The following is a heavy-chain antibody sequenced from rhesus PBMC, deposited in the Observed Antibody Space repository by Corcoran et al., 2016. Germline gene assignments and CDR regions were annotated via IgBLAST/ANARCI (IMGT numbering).Heavy chain of an antibody. CDR3: ASSRIAAAGHSNRFDV. V-gene: IGHV4-160*01. CDR1: GGSISSTY. J-gene: IGHJ5-1*01. Sequence: QVQLQQWGEGLVQPSETLSLTCAVYGGSISSTYWSWFRQPPGKGLEWIGRIRSGGSTNYNPSLKSRVTISIDTSKNQFSLKLSSVTAADTAVYYCASSRIAAAGHSNRFDVWGPGVLVTVSS. D-gene: IGHD6S26*01. CDR2: IRSGGST.